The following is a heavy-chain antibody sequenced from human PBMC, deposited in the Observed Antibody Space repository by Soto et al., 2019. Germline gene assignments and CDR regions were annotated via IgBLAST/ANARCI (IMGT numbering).Heavy chain of an antibody. J-gene: IGHJ3*02. CDR2: INHSGST. CDR3: ARRVTFGGVMAFDI. Sequence: SETLSLTCAVYGGSFSGYYWSWIRQPPGKGLEWIGEINHSGSTNYNPSLKSRVTISVDTSKNQFSLKLSSVTAADTAVYYCARRVTFGGVMAFDIWGQGTMVTVSS. V-gene: IGHV4-34*01. CDR1: GGSFSGYY. D-gene: IGHD3-16*01.